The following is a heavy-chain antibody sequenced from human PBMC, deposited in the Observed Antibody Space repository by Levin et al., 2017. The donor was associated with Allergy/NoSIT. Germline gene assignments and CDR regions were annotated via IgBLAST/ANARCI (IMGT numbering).Heavy chain of an antibody. CDR1: EFTLSTFW. Sequence: LTCAASEFTLSTFWMHWVRQAPGKGLVWVSRINSDGSSTTYADSVRGRITISRDNAKNTVYLQIHSLRAEDTAVYYCAREGRWGEHFDLWGRGTLVTVSS. CDR2: INSDGSST. D-gene: IGHD3-16*01. J-gene: IGHJ2*01. CDR3: AREGRWGEHFDL. V-gene: IGHV3-74*01.